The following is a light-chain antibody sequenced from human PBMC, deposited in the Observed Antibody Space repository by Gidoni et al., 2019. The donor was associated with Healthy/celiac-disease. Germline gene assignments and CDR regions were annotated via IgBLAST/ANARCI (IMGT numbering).Light chain of an antibody. Sequence: EIVLTQSPGTLSLPPGQSATLSCRASQSISSSQLAWYQQKPGQAPRPLMYGAASRATGIPDRFSGSGSGTDVTLTISRLEPEDFAVYYWQHFGNFGGGTKVE. V-gene: IGKV3-20*01. CDR3: QHFGN. CDR2: GAA. CDR1: QSISSSQ. J-gene: IGKJ4*01.